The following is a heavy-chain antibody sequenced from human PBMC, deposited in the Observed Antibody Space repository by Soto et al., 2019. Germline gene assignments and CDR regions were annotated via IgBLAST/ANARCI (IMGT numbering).Heavy chain of an antibody. CDR2: FYFSGNT. D-gene: IGHD1-26*01. CDR3: ARGGSYYGDYCDC. V-gene: IGHV4-61*01. J-gene: IGHJ4*02. CDR1: GGSVSSGSYY. Sequence: QVQLQESGPGLVKPSATLSLTCTVSGGSVSSGSYYWSWIRQPPGKGLEWIGYFYFSGNTKYNPSLKSRVTISEDMYKNQFSLKMSSVTAADTAVYYCARGGSYYGDYCDCWGQGIQVTVSS.